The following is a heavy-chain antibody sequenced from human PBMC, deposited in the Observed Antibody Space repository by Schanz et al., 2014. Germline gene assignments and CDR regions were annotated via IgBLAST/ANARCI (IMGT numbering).Heavy chain of an antibody. CDR2: INQDGSEK. J-gene: IGHJ4*02. CDR1: GFNFKAYA. D-gene: IGHD1-1*01. V-gene: IGHV3-7*01. CDR3: ARDGAELYYFDD. Sequence: EAQLLESGGGLVQPGGSLRLSCAASGFNFKAYAMSWVRQAPGKGLEWVANINQDGSEKYYVDSVKGRFTISRDNAKNSLYLQMNGLRAEDTAVFYCARDGAELYYFDDWGQGTLVTVSS.